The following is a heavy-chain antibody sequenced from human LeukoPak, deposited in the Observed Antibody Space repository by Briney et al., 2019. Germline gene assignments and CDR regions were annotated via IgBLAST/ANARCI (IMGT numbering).Heavy chain of an antibody. D-gene: IGHD3-16*01. CDR3: ARHGLYQDYGY. V-gene: IGHV4-39*01. CDR1: GGSISSSSSF. CDR2: VYYSGTT. Sequence: SETLSLTCTVSGGSISSSSSFWAWIRPPPGKGLEWIGNVYYSGTTHYNPSLKSRVTISLDTSKNQFSLRLTSVTAADTAVYYCARHGLYQDYGYWGQGTLVTVSS. J-gene: IGHJ4*02.